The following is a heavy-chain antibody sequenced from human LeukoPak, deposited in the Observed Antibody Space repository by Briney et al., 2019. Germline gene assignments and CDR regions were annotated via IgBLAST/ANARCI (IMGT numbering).Heavy chain of an antibody. V-gene: IGHV3-23*01. CDR1: GFTVSSNY. Sequence: GGSLRLSCAASGFTVSSNYMSWVSQAPEKGLEWVSTISGSGDTTYYADSVKGRFTIARDNSKITLDLQMNSLSAEDTAVYSGATKVIPARVARYLDYWGQGTLVIVAS. D-gene: IGHD2-2*01. CDR3: ATKVIPARVARYLDY. J-gene: IGHJ4*02. CDR2: ISGSGDTT.